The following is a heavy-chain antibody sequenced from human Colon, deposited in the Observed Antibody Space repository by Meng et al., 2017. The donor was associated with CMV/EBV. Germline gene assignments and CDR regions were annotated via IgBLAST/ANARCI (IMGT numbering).Heavy chain of an antibody. Sequence: QVHLVQSGAEVKKPGAPVKFSCRASGYSFGSYDINWVRQTPGQGLEWVGWMNPRSGDTDYARKFQGRVTMTRDTSLGTAYLELRSLTSEDTAIYYCARLTSGGYWGQGTLVTVSS. CDR1: GYSFGSYD. V-gene: IGHV1-8*01. D-gene: IGHD4/OR15-4a*01. CDR3: ARLTSGGY. J-gene: IGHJ4*02. CDR2: MNPRSGDT.